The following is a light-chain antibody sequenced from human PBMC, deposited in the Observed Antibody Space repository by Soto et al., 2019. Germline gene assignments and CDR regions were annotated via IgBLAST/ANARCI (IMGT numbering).Light chain of an antibody. Sequence: DIQMTQSPSSLSASVGDRVTITCRASQSISSYLNWYQQKPGKAPKLLIYAASSLQSGVPSRFSGSGSGTDFTLTISSLQPEDFATYYCQQSQRFGQGTKVEIK. V-gene: IGKV1-39*01. CDR1: QSISSY. CDR3: QQSQR. CDR2: AAS. J-gene: IGKJ1*01.